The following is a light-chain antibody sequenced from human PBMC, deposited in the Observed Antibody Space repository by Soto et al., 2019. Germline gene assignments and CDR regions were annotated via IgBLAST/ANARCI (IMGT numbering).Light chain of an antibody. V-gene: IGLV2-8*01. Sequence: QSALTQPPSASGSPGQSGTISCTGTSSDVGCYNYASWYQQHPGKDPQLIIYEVTKRPSGVPDRFSGSKSGNTASLTVSGLQAEDEADYYCTSFAGINNFLVFGGGTRSPS. CDR1: SSDVGCYNY. CDR2: EVT. CDR3: TSFAGINNFLV. J-gene: IGLJ2*01.